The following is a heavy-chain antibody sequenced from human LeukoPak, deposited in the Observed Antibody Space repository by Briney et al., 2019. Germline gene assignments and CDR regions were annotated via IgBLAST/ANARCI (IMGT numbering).Heavy chain of an antibody. D-gene: IGHD6-6*01. CDR3: ASSRSSSSSGYFQH. CDR2: IYHSGST. V-gene: IGHV4-30-2*01. J-gene: IGHJ1*01. Sequence: SQTLSLTCAVSGGFISSGGYSRSWIRQPPGKGLEWIGYIYHSGSTYYNPSLKSRVTISVDRSKNQFSLKLSSVTAADTAVYYCASSRSSSSSGYFQHWGQGTLVTVSS. CDR1: GGFISSGGYS.